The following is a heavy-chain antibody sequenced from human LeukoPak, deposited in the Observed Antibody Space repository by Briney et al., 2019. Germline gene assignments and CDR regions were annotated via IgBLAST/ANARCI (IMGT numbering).Heavy chain of an antibody. CDR2: ISYDGSNK. CDR3: ARYSSSPGRAHYFDY. CDR1: GFTFSSYA. J-gene: IGHJ4*02. V-gene: IGHV3-30*04. Sequence: PGGSLRLSCAASGFTFSSYAMHWVRQAPGKGLEWVAVISYDGSNKYYADSVKGRFTIPRDNSKNTLYLQMNSLRAEDTAVYYCARYSSSPGRAHYFDYWGQGTLVTVSS. D-gene: IGHD6-13*01.